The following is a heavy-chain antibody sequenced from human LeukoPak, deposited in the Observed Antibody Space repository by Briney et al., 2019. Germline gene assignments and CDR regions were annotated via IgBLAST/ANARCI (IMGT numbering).Heavy chain of an antibody. V-gene: IGHV4-39*01. CDR1: GGSISSSSYY. Sequence: SETLSLTCTVSGGSISSSSYYWGWIRQPPGKGLEWIGSIYYSGSAYYNPSLKSRVTISVDTSKNQFSLKLSSVTAADTAVYYCARLGYPTNFDYWGQGTLVTVSS. D-gene: IGHD5-18*01. CDR2: IYYSGSA. CDR3: ARLGYPTNFDY. J-gene: IGHJ4*02.